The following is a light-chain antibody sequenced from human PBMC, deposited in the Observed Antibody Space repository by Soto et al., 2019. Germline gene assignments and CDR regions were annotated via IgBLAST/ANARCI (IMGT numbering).Light chain of an antibody. CDR1: QSIRNW. V-gene: IGKV1-5*01. CDR2: DAS. CDR3: QPSARSSGYT. J-gene: IGKJ2*01. Sequence: EIQMTQFPSTLSSSVGDRVTITCRASQSIRNWLAWYQQNPGKAPKLLIYDASTLEMGGPSRCSGSGYETLFTHSISSMQHDAFATYYGQPSARSSGYTFGQGTKLEI.